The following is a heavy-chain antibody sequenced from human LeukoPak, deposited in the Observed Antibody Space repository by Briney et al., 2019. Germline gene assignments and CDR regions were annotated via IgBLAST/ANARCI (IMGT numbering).Heavy chain of an antibody. CDR3: ARDWGSIKVIADY. CDR1: GYTFTSYG. CDR2: ISSNSDNT. J-gene: IGHJ4*02. Sequence: GASVNVSCKATGYTFTSYGMSWVRQAPGQGLEWMGWISSNSDNTNYAQKLQGRVTMTTDTPKSTAYMELRSLRSDDTALYFCARDWGSIKVIADYWGQGTLVTVSS. V-gene: IGHV1-18*01. D-gene: IGHD7-27*01.